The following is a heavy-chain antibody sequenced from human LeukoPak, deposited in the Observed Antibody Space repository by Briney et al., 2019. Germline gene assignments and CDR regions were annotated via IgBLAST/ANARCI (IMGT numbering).Heavy chain of an antibody. CDR1: GGSISNYY. D-gene: IGHD1-14*01. CDR3: ARTNQISETAFDI. V-gene: IGHV4-59*01. J-gene: IGHJ3*02. CDR2: ILSSGST. Sequence: ASETLSLTCTVSGGSISNYYWSWIRQPPGKGLEWIGYILSSGSTNYNPSVKSRVTISVDTSKNQFSLKLSSVTAADTAVYYCARTNQISETAFDIWGQGTMVIVSS.